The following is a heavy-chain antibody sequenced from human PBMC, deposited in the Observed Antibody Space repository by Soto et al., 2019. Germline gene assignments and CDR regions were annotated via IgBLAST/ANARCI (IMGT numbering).Heavy chain of an antibody. V-gene: IGHV4-59*01. CDR3: AGNDYGDYEFDY. CDR1: GGSISIYY. CDR2: IYYSGNT. Sequence: SETLSLTCTVSGGSISIYYWNWIRQSPGKGLEWIGNIYYSGNTNYNPSLKSRVIISIDTSKTQLSLKLSSVTAADAAVYFCAGNDYGDYEFDYWGQGAQVTVSS. J-gene: IGHJ4*02. D-gene: IGHD4-17*01.